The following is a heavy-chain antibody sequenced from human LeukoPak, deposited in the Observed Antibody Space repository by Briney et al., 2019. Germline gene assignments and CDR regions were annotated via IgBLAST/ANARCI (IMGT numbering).Heavy chain of an antibody. D-gene: IGHD2-2*03. J-gene: IGHJ6*02. Sequence: GASLRLSCAASGFTFSSYAMSWVRQAPGKGLEWVSAISGSGGSTYYADSVKGRFTISRDNSKNTLYLQMNSLRAEDTAVYYCAKDLGYCSSTSCYYGMDVWGQGTTVTVSS. V-gene: IGHV3-23*01. CDR2: ISGSGGST. CDR1: GFTFSSYA. CDR3: AKDLGYCSSTSCYYGMDV.